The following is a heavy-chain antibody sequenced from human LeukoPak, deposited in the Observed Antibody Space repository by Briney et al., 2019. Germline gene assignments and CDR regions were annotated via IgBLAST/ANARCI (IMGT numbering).Heavy chain of an antibody. CDR1: GFTFNNYN. V-gene: IGHV3-21*01. CDR2: ITSSGTYI. D-gene: IGHD3-16*02. J-gene: IGHJ4*02. CDR3: ARDYYDYVWGSYRPKGVDY. Sequence: GGSLRLSCATSGFTFNNYNMNWVRQAPGRALEWVSSITSSGTYIFYADSVKGRFTISRDNAKNSLYLQMNSLRAEDTAVYYCARDYYDYVWGSYRPKGVDYWGQGTLVTVSS.